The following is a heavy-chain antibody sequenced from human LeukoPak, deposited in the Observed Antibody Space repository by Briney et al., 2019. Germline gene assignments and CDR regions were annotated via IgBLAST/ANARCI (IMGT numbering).Heavy chain of an antibody. Sequence: GGSLRLSCAASGFTFSSYWMSWVRQAPGKGLEWVANIKQDGSEKYYVDSVKGRFTISRDNAKNSLYLQMNSLRAEDTAVYYCATQYYDYVWGSYRRFDYWGQGTLVTVSS. CDR3: ATQYYDYVWGSYRRFDY. V-gene: IGHV3-7*01. CDR1: GFTFSSYW. D-gene: IGHD3-16*02. J-gene: IGHJ4*02. CDR2: IKQDGSEK.